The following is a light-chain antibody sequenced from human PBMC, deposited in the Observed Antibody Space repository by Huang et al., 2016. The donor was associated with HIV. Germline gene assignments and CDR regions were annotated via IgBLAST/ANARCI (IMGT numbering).Light chain of an antibody. CDR3: QQYDDRVT. J-gene: IGKJ3*01. V-gene: IGKV1-33*01. Sequence: DIRMTQSPSSLSASVGDRVTITCQASQDINNYLNWYQQKPGKAPNLLIYGASNLGTGVPSRFSGSGSGTDFTFTIISLQPEDFATYYCQQYDDRVTFGPGTKV. CDR1: QDINNY. CDR2: GAS.